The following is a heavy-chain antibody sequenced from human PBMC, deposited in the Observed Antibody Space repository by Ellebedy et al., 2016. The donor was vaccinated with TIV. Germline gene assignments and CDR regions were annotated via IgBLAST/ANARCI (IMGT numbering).Heavy chain of an antibody. CDR3: ARDWDSYGYSPDY. Sequence: SETLSLXCTVSGGSVSSGSYYWSWIRQPPGKGLEWIGYIYYSGSTNYNPSLKSRVTISVDTSKNQFSLKLSSVTAADTAVYYCARDWDSYGYSPDYWGQGTLVTVSS. D-gene: IGHD5-18*01. CDR1: GGSVSSGSYY. V-gene: IGHV4-61*01. CDR2: IYYSGST. J-gene: IGHJ4*02.